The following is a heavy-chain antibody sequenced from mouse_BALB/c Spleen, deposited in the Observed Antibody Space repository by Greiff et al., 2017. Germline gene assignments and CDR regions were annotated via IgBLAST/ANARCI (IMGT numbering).Heavy chain of an antibody. V-gene: IGHV3-8*02. J-gene: IGHJ3*01. CDR1: GDSITSGY. Sequence: VLLQQSGPSFVKPSQTLSLTCSATGDSITSGYWNWIRKFPGNKLEYMGYISYSGSTYYNPSLKSRISITRDTSKNQYNLQLNSVTTENTATYYCATYCGSYAWFAYWGQGTLVTVSA. CDR3: ATYCGSYAWFAY. CDR2: ISYSGST. D-gene: IGHD2-10*01.